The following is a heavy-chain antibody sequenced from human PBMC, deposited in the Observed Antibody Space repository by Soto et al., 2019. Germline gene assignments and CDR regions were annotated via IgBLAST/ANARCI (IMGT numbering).Heavy chain of an antibody. CDR2: INAGNGNT. D-gene: IGHD6-6*01. Sequence: GASVKVSCKASGYTFTSYAMHWVRQAPGQRLEWMGWINAGNGNTKYSQKFQGRVTITRDTSASTAYMELSSLRSEDTAVYYCARYHAPIAARSPFDYWGQGTLVTVSS. CDR3: ARYHAPIAARSPFDY. J-gene: IGHJ4*02. CDR1: GYTFTSYA. V-gene: IGHV1-3*01.